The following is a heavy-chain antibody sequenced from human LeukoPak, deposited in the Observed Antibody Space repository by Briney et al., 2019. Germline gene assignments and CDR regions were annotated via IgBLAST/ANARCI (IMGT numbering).Heavy chain of an antibody. CDR1: GYTFTGYY. CDR3: AVEYSGTNWFDP. V-gene: IGHV1-2*02. J-gene: IGHJ5*02. CDR2: INPNSGGT. D-gene: IGHD6-13*01. Sequence: ASVKVSCKASGYTFTGYYMHWARQAPGQGLEWMGWINPNSGGTNYAQKFQGRVTMTRDTSISTAYMELSRLRSDDTAVYYCAVEYSGTNWFDPWGQGTLVTVSS.